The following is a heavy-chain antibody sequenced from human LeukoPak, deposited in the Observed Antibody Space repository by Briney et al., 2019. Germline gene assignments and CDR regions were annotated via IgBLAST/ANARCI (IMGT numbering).Heavy chain of an antibody. Sequence: SVKVSCKASGYTFTTYAIIWVRQAPGQGLEWMGGIIPMFATPNYAQRLRGRVTITADKSTTTAYMELSSLRSEDTAVYYCARAGIPGYCTNVTCSNWLDPWGQGTLVTVSS. D-gene: IGHD2-8*01. CDR1: GYTFTTYA. CDR3: ARAGIPGYCTNVTCSNWLDP. CDR2: IIPMFATP. J-gene: IGHJ5*02. V-gene: IGHV1-69*06.